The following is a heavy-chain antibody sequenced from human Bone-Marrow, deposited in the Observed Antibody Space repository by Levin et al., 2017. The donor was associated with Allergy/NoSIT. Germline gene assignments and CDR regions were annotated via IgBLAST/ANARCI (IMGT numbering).Heavy chain of an antibody. CDR3: ARDVLGCSSSDCSPFPESYYGMDV. CDR2: IYFSGHT. D-gene: IGHD2-2*01. Sequence: TSETLSLSCTVFGGSITSSSYYWGWVRQPPGKGLEWVGTIYFSGHTYYNPSLRSRVRLSLDTSKNQFSLRLTSVTAADTAIYYCARDVLGCSSSDCSPFPESYYGMDVWGQGTTVTVSS. J-gene: IGHJ6*02. V-gene: IGHV4-39*07. CDR1: GGSITSSSYY.